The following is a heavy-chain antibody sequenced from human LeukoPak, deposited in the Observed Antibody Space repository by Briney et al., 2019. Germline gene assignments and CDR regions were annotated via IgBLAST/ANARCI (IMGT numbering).Heavy chain of an antibody. D-gene: IGHD3-10*01. V-gene: IGHV4-4*07. CDR1: GGSISSYY. CDR3: ARGGITMVRGVIGYHYYMDV. Sequence: SETLSLTCTVSGGSISSYYWSWIRQPAGKGLEWIGRIYTSGSTNYNPSLKSRVTMSVDTSKNQFSLKLSSVTAADTAVYYCARGGITMVRGVIGYHYYMDVWGKGTTVTVSS. J-gene: IGHJ6*03. CDR2: IYTSGST.